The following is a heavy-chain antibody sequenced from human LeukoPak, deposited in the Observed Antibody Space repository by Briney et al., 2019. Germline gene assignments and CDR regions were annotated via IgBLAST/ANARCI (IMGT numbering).Heavy chain of an antibody. Sequence: SETLSLTCTVSGGSISSYYWSWIRQPPGKGLEWIGYIYYSGSTYYNPSLKSRVTISVDTSKNQFSLNLSSVTAADTAVYYCARGLWDTGILDWGQGTLVTVSS. CDR2: IYYSGST. D-gene: IGHD5-18*01. CDR3: ARGLWDTGILD. V-gene: IGHV4-59*08. J-gene: IGHJ4*02. CDR1: GGSISSYY.